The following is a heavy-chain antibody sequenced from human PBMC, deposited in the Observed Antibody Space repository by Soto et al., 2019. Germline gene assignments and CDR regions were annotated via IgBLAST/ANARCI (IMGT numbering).Heavy chain of an antibody. CDR1: GGTVSSYA. Sequence: QVHLVQSGAEVEKPGSSVKVSCKASGGTVSSYAITWVRQAPGKGLEWMGVFIPIFVSAHYAQKFQGRVTITADESTSTAYMELSGLRSEDTAIYYCARDLSSDSTGFRGYDLWGQGPLVTVSS. CDR3: ARDLSSDSTGFRGYDL. J-gene: IGHJ4*02. V-gene: IGHV1-69*01. D-gene: IGHD3-22*01. CDR2: FIPIFVSA.